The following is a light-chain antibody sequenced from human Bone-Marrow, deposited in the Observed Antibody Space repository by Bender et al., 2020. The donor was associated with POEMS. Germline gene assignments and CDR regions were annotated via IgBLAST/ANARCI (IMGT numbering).Light chain of an antibody. CDR2: SNH. CDR3: AVWDDSVSGWV. J-gene: IGLJ3*02. CDR1: SSNIGGNT. Sequence: QSVLTQPPSASGTPGQRVTISCSGSSSNIGGNTVNWYQQLPGTAPKLLIYSNHQRPSGVPDRFSGSKSSTSASLAISGLRSEDEADYYCAVWDDSVSGWVFGGGTKLTVL. V-gene: IGLV1-44*01.